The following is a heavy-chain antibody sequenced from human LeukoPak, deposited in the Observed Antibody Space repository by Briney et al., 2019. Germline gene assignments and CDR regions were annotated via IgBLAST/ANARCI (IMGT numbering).Heavy chain of an antibody. CDR1: GFTFSNSY. CDR3: ARDPAYGALDI. CDR2: INPDGSQG. V-gene: IGHV3-7*01. Sequence: GGSLRLSCEASGFTFSNSYMSWVRQAPGKGLEWVAIINPDGSQGSYVDSVKGLFAISRDNALNSLFLQMNSLSAEDTAVYYCARDPAYGALDIWGQGTTVTVSS. J-gene: IGHJ3*02. D-gene: IGHD2-21*01.